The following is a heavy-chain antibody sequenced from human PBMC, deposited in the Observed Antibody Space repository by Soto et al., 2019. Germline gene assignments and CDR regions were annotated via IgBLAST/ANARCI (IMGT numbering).Heavy chain of an antibody. D-gene: IGHD2-2*01. CDR1: GGSFSGYY. Sequence: QVQLQQWGAGLLKPSETLSLTCAVYGGSFSGYYWSWIRQPPGKGLEWIGEINHSGSTNYNPSLKSRVTISVDTSKNQFSLKLSSVTAADTAVYYCARLPPGTSSTSHAYYYYGMDVW. CDR3: ARLPPGTSSTSHAYYYYGMDV. J-gene: IGHJ6*01. V-gene: IGHV4-34*01. CDR2: INHSGST.